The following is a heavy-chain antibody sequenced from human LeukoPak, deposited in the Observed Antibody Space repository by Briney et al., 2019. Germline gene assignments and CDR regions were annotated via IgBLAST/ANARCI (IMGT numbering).Heavy chain of an antibody. CDR1: GFTFDDYA. CDR3: AKAKGGWPAGWFDP. V-gene: IGHV3-9*01. CDR2: ISWNSGSI. D-gene: IGHD6-19*01. J-gene: IGHJ5*02. Sequence: GGSLRLSCAASGFTFDDYAMHWVRQAPGKGLEWVSGISWNSGSIGYADSVKGRFTISRDNAKNSLYLQMNSLRAEDTALYYCAKAKGGWPAGWFDPWGQGTLVTVSS.